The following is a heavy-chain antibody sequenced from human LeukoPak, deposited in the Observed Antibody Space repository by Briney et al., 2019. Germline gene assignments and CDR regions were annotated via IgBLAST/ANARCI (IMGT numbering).Heavy chain of an antibody. V-gene: IGHV4-39*01. CDR2: VYYSGST. Sequence: PSETLSLTCTVSGGSISSSSYYWGWVRQPPGKGLEWIGSVYYSGSTYYNPSLKSRVTISVDTSKKQFSLKLSSVTAADTAVYYCARLLESMVWGAGWFDPWGQGTLVTVSS. CDR3: ARLLESMVWGAGWFDP. CDR1: GGSISSSSYY. J-gene: IGHJ5*02. D-gene: IGHD3-10*01.